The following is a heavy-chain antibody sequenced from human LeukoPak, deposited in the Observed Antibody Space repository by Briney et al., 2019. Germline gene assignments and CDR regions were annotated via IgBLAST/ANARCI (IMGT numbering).Heavy chain of an antibody. CDR1: GGSISSYY. V-gene: IGHV4-59*01. J-gene: IGHJ3*02. CDR2: LYYSGST. CDR3: AREATGTGDSSGYSPQDAFDI. D-gene: IGHD3-22*01. Sequence: SETLSLTCNVSGGSISSYYWSWIRQPPGKGLEWIGYLYYSGSTNYNPSLKSRVTISVDTCKIQFSLKLSSVTAVDTAVYYCAREATGTGDSSGYSPQDAFDIWGQGTMVTVSS.